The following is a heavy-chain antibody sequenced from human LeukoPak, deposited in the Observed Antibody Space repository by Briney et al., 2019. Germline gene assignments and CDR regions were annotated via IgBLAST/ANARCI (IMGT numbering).Heavy chain of an antibody. CDR1: GYTFTSYD. V-gene: IGHV1-8*01. CDR2: MNPSSGNT. D-gene: IGHD6-13*01. CDR3: ARGSVAAAHDWFDP. Sequence: GASVTVSCKASGYTFTSYDINWVRQATGQGLEWMGWMNPSSGNTGYAQKFQGRVTMTRNTSISTAYMELSSLRSEDTAVYYCARGSVAAAHDWFDPWGQGTLVTVSS. J-gene: IGHJ5*02.